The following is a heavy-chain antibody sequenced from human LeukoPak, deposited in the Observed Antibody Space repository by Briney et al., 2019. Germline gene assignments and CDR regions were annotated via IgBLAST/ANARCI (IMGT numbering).Heavy chain of an antibody. CDR3: ARDLSSSSWFDP. CDR1: GFTFSSYG. CDR2: IWYDGSNK. Sequence: PGGSLRLSCAASGFTFSSYGMHWVRQAPGKGLGWVAVIWYDGSNKYYADSVKGRFTISRDNSKNTLYLQMNSLRAEDTAVYYCARDLSSSSWFDPWGQGTLVTVSS. D-gene: IGHD6-13*01. J-gene: IGHJ5*02. V-gene: IGHV3-33*08.